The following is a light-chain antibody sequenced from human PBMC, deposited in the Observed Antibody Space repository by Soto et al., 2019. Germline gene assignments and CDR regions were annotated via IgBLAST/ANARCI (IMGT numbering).Light chain of an antibody. V-gene: IGKV3-20*01. CDR2: GVS. CDR3: QQYDSSWT. Sequence: EIVLTQSPGTLSLSPGERATLSCRASQSVPSNFLAWYQQKPGQAPILVIYGVSRRATGIPDRFSGSGSGTDFTLIISRLEPEDFAVYYCQQYDSSWTFGQGTKVETK. J-gene: IGKJ1*01. CDR1: QSVPSNF.